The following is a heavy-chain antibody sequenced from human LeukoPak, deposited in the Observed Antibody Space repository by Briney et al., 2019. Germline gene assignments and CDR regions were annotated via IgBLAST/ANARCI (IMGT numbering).Heavy chain of an antibody. CDR2: ISVSGDKK. J-gene: IGHJ6*02. CDR1: GFTFSTYA. V-gene: IGHV3-23*01. D-gene: IGHD2-15*01. CDR3: AKLAAASEYSFTDV. Sequence: PGGSLRLSCAASGFTFSTYAMSWLRQAPGKGLEWVSAISVSGDKKYYAGSVTGRYTISRDNSKNTLFLQMNSLRAEDTAVYYCAKLAAASEYSFTDVWGQGTTVTVSS.